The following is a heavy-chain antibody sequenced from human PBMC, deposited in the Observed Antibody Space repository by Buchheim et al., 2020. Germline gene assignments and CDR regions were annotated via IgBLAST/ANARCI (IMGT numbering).Heavy chain of an antibody. CDR2: IYNGGGRT. CDR1: GFTFSGYA. D-gene: IGHD4-23*01. CDR3: AKPTVGTTKSFDS. J-gene: IGHJ4*02. Sequence: EVLLLESGGNLVQPGGSLRLSCAASGFTFSGYAMTWVRQAPGKGLEWVSIIYNGGGRTDYADSVKGRFTISRDDSKNTLYLQMNSLRAEDTALYYCAKPTVGTTKSFDSWGQGTL. V-gene: IGHV3-23*03.